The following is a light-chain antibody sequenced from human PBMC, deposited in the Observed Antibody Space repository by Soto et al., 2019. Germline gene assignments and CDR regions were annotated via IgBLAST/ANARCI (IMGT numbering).Light chain of an antibody. CDR3: QQYGSSPFT. CDR2: GAS. V-gene: IGKV3-20*01. CDR1: QSVSSSY. Sequence: EMVLTQSPGTLSLSPGERATLSCRARQSVSSSYLAGYQQKPGQAPRLLIYGASSRATGIPDRFSGSGSGTDFTLTISRLEPEDFAVYYCQQYGSSPFTFGPGTKVDIK. J-gene: IGKJ3*01.